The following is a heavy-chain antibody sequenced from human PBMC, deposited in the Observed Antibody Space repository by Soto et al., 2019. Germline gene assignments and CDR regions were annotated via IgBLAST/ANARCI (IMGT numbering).Heavy chain of an antibody. CDR2: IKHDGSEK. CDR3: VRDRSGSYLEGFDY. J-gene: IGHJ4*02. Sequence: EVQLVASGGGLVQLGGSRRLSCAASGFTFSSFWMTWVRQAPGKGLEWVANIKHDGSEKYYVESVKGRFTISRDNARNSLFVEMQSLRSEDTAVYSCVRDRSGSYLEGFDYWGQGTLVTVSS. CDR1: GFTFSSFW. D-gene: IGHD1-26*01. V-gene: IGHV3-7*01.